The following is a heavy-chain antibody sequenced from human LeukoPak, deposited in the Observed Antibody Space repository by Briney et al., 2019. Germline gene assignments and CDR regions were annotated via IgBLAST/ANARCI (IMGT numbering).Heavy chain of an antibody. J-gene: IGHJ4*02. CDR1: GFTFSSYA. V-gene: IGHV3-23*01. D-gene: IGHD3-16*01. CDR2: ISGSGGST. CDR3: AKCLFQVGYFDY. Sequence: PGGSLRLSCAASGFTFSSYAMSWVRQAPGKGLEWVSAISGSGGSTYYADSVKGRFTISRDNSKNTLYLQMDSLRAEDTAVYYCAKCLFQVGYFDYWGQGTLVTVSS.